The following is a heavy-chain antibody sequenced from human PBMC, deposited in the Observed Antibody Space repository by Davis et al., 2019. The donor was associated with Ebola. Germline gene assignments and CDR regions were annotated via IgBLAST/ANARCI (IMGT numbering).Heavy chain of an antibody. V-gene: IGHV3-11*01. Sequence: PGGSLRLSCAASGFTFSDYHMSWVPHAPGKGLEWVAATSSSGDSRHHADSVKGRFAISRDNAKDTLYLQMNSLGNEDTGVYYCARSTAHDYWGQGTLVTVSS. CDR3: ARSTAHDY. J-gene: IGHJ4*02. CDR1: GFTFSDYH. D-gene: IGHD4-11*01. CDR2: TSSSGDSR.